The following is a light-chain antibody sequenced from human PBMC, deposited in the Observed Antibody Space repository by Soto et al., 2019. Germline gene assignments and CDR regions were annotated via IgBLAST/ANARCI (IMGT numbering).Light chain of an antibody. J-gene: IGLJ1*01. V-gene: IGLV2-14*01. CDR1: SSDVGGYNY. CDR3: SSYTSRSTLV. Sequence: QSALTQPASVSGSPGQSITISCTGTSSDVGGYNYVSWYQQHPGKAPKLMIYEVTNRPSGVSNRFPGSKSGNTASLTISGLQAEDEADYYCSSYTSRSTLVFATGTKVTVL. CDR2: EVT.